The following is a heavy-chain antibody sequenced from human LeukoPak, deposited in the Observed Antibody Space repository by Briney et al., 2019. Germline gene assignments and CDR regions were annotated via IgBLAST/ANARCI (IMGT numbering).Heavy chain of an antibody. CDR2: IFHSCTT. J-gene: IGHJ4*02. D-gene: IGHD2-2*01. V-gene: IGHV4-4*02. Sequence: SETLSLTCVVSGVSISSSNWWRWVRQPPGKGLEWIGEIFHSCTTNYTPSLKSRVTISLDKSKTQFSLKLTSVTAADTAIYYCASAIGYCSSSSCSQIDYWGQGTLVTVSS. CDR3: ASAIGYCSSSSCSQIDY. CDR1: GVSISSSNW.